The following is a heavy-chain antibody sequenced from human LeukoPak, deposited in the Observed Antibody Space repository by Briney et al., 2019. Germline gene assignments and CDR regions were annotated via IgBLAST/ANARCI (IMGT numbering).Heavy chain of an antibody. V-gene: IGHV3-33*01. CDR3: ARGGGDI. CDR1: GFTFSSYG. CDR2: IWYDGSNK. Sequence: PGGSLRLSCAASGFTFSSYGMHWVRQAPGKGLEWVAVIWYDGSNKYYADSVKGRFTISRDNAKNSPYLQMNSLRDEDTAVYYCARGGGDIWGQGTMVTVSS. D-gene: IGHD6-25*01. J-gene: IGHJ3*02.